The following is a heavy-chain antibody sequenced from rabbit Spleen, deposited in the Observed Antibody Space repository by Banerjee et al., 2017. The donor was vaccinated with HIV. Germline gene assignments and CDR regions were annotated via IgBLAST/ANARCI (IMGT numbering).Heavy chain of an antibody. Sequence: QEQLEESGGGLVKPGASLTLTCKASGFSFSSGYYMSWVRQAPGKGLEWIGCIGTGSTSITWYANWALGRFTISKTSSTTVTLQVTSLTAADTATYFCARDLTDIIGWNFGWWGQGTLVTVS. V-gene: IGHV1S45*01. CDR1: GFSFSSGYY. D-gene: IGHD4-1*01. J-gene: IGHJ3*01. CDR3: ARDLTDIIGWNFGW. CDR2: IGTGSTSIT.